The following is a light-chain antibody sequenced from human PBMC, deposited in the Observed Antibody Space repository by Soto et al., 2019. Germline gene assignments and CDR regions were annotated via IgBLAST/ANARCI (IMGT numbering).Light chain of an antibody. CDR1: SSGVGGYTF. CDR2: EVS. J-gene: IGLJ2*01. Sequence: QSALTQPASVSGSPGQSITISCSGTSSGVGGYTFVSWYQQHPGKAPKVMIYEVSNRPSGVSNRFSGSKSGNTASLTISGLQAEDEAEYFCSSYTSTSTLVVFGGGTKLTVL. CDR3: SSYTSTSTLVV. V-gene: IGLV2-14*01.